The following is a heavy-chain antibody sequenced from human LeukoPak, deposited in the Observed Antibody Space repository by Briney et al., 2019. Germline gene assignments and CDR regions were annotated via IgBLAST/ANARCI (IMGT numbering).Heavy chain of an antibody. D-gene: IGHD2-2*01. Sequence: GASVKVSCKPSGSTFPSHAITWLRQAPGQGPEWMGWISTSNGDRNYVQNLQGRITLTIDTSTTTAYMELRSLRSDDTAIYYCATRGITAARLDYWGQGTLVTVSS. CDR2: ISTSNGDR. CDR3: ATRGITAARLDY. J-gene: IGHJ4*02. CDR1: GSTFPSHA. V-gene: IGHV1-18*04.